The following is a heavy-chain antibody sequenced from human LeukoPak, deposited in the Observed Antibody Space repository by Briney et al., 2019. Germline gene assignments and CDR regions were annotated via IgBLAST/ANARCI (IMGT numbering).Heavy chain of an antibody. D-gene: IGHD2-15*01. CDR3: AREVAAIKAYVHNWFDP. CDR2: INPNSGGT. Sequence: ASVKVSCKASGYTFTGYYMHWVRQAPGQGLEWMGWINPNSGGTNYAQKFQGRVTMTRDTSISTAYMELSRLRSDDTAVYYCAREVAAIKAYVHNWFDPWGQGTLVTVSS. CDR1: GYTFTGYY. J-gene: IGHJ5*02. V-gene: IGHV1-2*02.